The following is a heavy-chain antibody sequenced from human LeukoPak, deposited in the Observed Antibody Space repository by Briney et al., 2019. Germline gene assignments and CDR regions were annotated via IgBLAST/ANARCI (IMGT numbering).Heavy chain of an antibody. V-gene: IGHV3-48*01. CDR3: ARVYSTIYGDYGDY. D-gene: IGHD4-17*01. Sequence: GGSLTLSCAASGFTFSSYSMNWLRQAPGKGLEGVSYISSSSSTIYYADSVKGRFTISRANAKNSLYLQMNVLTSEDTAVYYCARVYSTIYGDYGDYRGQGTLVTVSS. J-gene: IGHJ4*02. CDR1: GFTFSSYS. CDR2: ISSSSSTI.